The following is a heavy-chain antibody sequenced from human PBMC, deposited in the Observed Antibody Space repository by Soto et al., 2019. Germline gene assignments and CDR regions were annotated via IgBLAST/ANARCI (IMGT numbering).Heavy chain of an antibody. CDR2: INHSGST. D-gene: IGHD2-15*01. J-gene: IGHJ4*02. CDR3: ARDLGGWPDY. V-gene: IGHV4-34*01. CDR1: GGSFSGYY. Sequence: TSETLSLTCAVYGGSFSGYYWSWIRQPPGKGLEWIGEINHSGSTNYNPSLKSRVTISVDTSKNQFSLKLSSVTAADTAVYYCARDLGGWPDYWGQGTLVTVSS.